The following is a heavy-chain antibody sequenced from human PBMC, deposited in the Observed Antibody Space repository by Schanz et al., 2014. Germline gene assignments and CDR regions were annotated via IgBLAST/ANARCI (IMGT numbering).Heavy chain of an antibody. J-gene: IGHJ6*02. D-gene: IGHD3-16*01. Sequence: EVQLVESGGGLVEPGGSLRLSCEASGFTFSTSAMSWVRQAPGKGLEWVASVNTDGGGKFYVDSVKGRFTIFRDNAKDSLYLQMNSLRAEDTAVYYCAKDRQNRVNRVGYYYGMDVWGQGTTVTVSS. CDR2: VNTDGGGK. CDR3: AKDRQNRVNRVGYYYGMDV. V-gene: IGHV3-7*01. CDR1: GFTFSTSA.